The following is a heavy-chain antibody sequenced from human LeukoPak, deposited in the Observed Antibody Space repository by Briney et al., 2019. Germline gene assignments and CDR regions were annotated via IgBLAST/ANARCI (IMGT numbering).Heavy chain of an antibody. CDR3: ARGNYGGNSGLGG. D-gene: IGHD4-23*01. CDR2: MSYDGINK. V-gene: IGHV3-30*05. CDR1: GFTFDTYG. J-gene: IGHJ4*02. Sequence: GGSLRLSCAASGFTFDTYGMHWVRQAPGKGLEWVAVMSYDGINKYYADSVKGRFTISRDNSKNTVYLQMNSLRAEDTAVFYCARGNYGGNSGLGGWGQGTLVTVSS.